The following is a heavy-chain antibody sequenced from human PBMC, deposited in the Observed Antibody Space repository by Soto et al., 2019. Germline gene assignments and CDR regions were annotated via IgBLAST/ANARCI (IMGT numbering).Heavy chain of an antibody. Sequence: QVQLQESGPGLVKPSETLSLTCTVSGGSVSSGSYYWSWIRQPPGKGLEWIGYIYYSGSTNYNPSLKDRVTISVDTSKNQFSLKLSSVTAADTAVYYCARDRGDSGSYYVYFDYWGQGTLVTVSS. V-gene: IGHV4-61*01. J-gene: IGHJ4*02. D-gene: IGHD1-26*01. CDR3: ARDRGDSGSYYVYFDY. CDR1: GGSVSSGSYY. CDR2: IYYSGST.